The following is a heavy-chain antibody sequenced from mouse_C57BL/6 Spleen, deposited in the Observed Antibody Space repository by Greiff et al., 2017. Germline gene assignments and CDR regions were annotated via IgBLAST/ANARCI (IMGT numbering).Heavy chain of an antibody. CDR3: ARREEYYGSSPYAMDY. CDR2: FYPGSGSI. J-gene: IGHJ4*01. Sequence: QVQLQQSGAELVKPGASVKLSCKASGFNFTEYTIHWVKQRSGQGLEWIGWFYPGSGSIKYTEKFQDKATLTADTSSSTVYMELSRLTSEDSAVYFGARREEYYGSSPYAMDYWGQGTTVTVSS. V-gene: IGHV1-62-2*01. CDR1: GFNFTEYT. D-gene: IGHD1-1*01.